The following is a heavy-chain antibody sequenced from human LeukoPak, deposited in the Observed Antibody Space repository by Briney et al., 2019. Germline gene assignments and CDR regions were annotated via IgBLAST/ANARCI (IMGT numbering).Heavy chain of an antibody. CDR1: GGSTSSYY. V-gene: IGHV4-59*01. Sequence: SETLSLTCTVSGGSTSSYYWSWIRQPPGKGLEWIGYIYYSGSTNYNPSLKSRVTISVDTSKNQFSLKLSSVTAADTAVYYCARVIVEGSPYYYYYYGMDVWGQGTTVTVSS. CDR3: ARVIVEGSPYYYYYYGMDV. J-gene: IGHJ6*02. CDR2: IYYSGST. D-gene: IGHD2-15*01.